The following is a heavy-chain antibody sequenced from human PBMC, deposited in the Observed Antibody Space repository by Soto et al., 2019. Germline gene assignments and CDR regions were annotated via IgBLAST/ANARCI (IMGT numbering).Heavy chain of an antibody. Sequence: ASVKVSCKASGYTFTGYYMHWVRQAPGQGLEWMGWINPNSGGTNYAQKFQGWVIMTRDTSISTAYMELSRLRSEDTAVYYCARDIVHCRGGCYYGPDYYYGMDVWGQGTTVTVSS. CDR2: INPNSGGT. V-gene: IGHV1-2*04. J-gene: IGHJ6*02. D-gene: IGHD2-21*01. CDR1: GYTFTGYY. CDR3: ARDIVHCRGGCYYGPDYYYGMDV.